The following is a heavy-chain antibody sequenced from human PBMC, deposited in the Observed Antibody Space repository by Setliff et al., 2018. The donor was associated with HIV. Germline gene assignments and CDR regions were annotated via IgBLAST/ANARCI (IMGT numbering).Heavy chain of an antibody. CDR2: IYTTGTT. Sequence: SETLSLTCTASGGSISSGSDYWTWIRQPAGKRLEWIGHIYTTGTTNYNPSLKSRVTISVDTSKRQFSLRLSSVTAADTAIYYCARGVNFDYWGQGTQVTVSS. V-gene: IGHV4-61*09. J-gene: IGHJ4*02. D-gene: IGHD3-3*01. CDR1: GGSISSGSDY. CDR3: ARGVNFDY.